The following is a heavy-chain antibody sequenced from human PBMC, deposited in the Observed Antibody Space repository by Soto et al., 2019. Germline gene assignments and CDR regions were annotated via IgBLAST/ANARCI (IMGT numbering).Heavy chain of an antibody. D-gene: IGHD1-20*01. CDR3: TRSGRENNWNNGNFEY. CDR2: VVPKIGNI. CDR1: GSTFSSYS. Sequence: QVQLVQSGAEVKKPGSSVKVSCKAPGSTFSSYSINWVRQAPGQGLEWMGRVVPKIGNINFVRKFQGRLTLTADKSTRTAFLELSSLRPEDTAVYHCTRSGRENNWNNGNFEYWGQGTQLTVSS. J-gene: IGHJ4*02. V-gene: IGHV1-69*02.